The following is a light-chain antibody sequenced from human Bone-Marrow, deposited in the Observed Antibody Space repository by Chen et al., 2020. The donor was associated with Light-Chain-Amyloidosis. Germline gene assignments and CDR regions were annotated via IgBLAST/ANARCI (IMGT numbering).Light chain of an antibody. CDR1: DLPTKY. Sequence: SYELTQPPSVSVSPGQTARITCSGDDLPTKYAYWYQQKPGPAPVLVIHRDTERPSGISERFSGSSAWTTATLTISGVQAEDEADYHGQSADSSGTYEVIFGGGTKLTVL. CDR3: QSADSSGTYEVI. J-gene: IGLJ2*01. CDR2: RDT. V-gene: IGLV3-25*03.